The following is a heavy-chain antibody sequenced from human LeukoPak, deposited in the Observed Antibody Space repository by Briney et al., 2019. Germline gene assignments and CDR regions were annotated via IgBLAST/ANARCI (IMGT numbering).Heavy chain of an antibody. J-gene: IGHJ5*02. V-gene: IGHV4-59*01. D-gene: IGHD1-26*01. CDR1: GGSISSYY. CDR2: IYYSGST. CDR3: AKREWEYNWFDP. Sequence: PSETLSLTCTVSGGSISSYYWSWIRQPPGKGLEWIGYIYYSGSTNYNPSLKSRVTISVDTSKNQFSLELSSVTAADTAVYYCAKREWEYNWFDPWGQGTLVTVSS.